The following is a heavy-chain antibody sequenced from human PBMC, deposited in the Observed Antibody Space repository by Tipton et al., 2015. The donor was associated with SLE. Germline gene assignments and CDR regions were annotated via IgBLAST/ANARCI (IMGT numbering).Heavy chain of an antibody. V-gene: IGHV4-4*09. CDR2: IYTSGST. D-gene: IGHD6-19*01. CDR3: ARLAVAGTYYFDY. J-gene: IGHJ4*02. Sequence: TLSLTCTVSGGSISSHYWSWIRQPPGKGLEWIGYIYTSGSTNYNPSLKSRVTISVDTSKNQFSLKLSSVTAADTAVYYCARLAVAGTYYFDYWGQGTLVTVSS. CDR1: GGSISSHY.